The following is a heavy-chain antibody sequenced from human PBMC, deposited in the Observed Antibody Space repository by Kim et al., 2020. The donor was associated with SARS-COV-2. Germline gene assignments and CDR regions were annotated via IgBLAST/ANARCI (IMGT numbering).Heavy chain of an antibody. J-gene: IGHJ4*02. D-gene: IGHD3-22*01. V-gene: IGHV4-39*01. CDR2: IYYSGST. CDR3: ARGGRHYYDSSGRGNYFDY. Sequence: SETLSLTCTVSGGSISSSSYYWGWIRQPPGKGLEWIGSIYYSGSTYYNPSLKSRVTISVDTSKNQFSLKLSSVTAADTAVYYCARGGRHYYDSSGRGNYFDYWGQGTLVTVSS. CDR1: GGSISSSSYY.